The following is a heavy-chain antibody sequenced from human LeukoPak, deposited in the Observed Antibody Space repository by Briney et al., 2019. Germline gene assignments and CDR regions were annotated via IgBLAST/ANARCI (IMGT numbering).Heavy chain of an antibody. CDR3: AKNLSGGSSGWYLISIPEENWFDP. D-gene: IGHD6-19*01. V-gene: IGHV3-7*03. J-gene: IGHJ5*02. CDR1: GFTFSSYW. CDR2: INQDGSEK. Sequence: GGSLRLSCAASGFTFSSYWMSWVRQAPGKGLEWVANINQDGSEKYYVDSVKGRFTISRDNAKNSLYLQMNSLRAEDTAVYYCAKNLSGGSSGWYLISIPEENWFDPWGQGTLVTVSS.